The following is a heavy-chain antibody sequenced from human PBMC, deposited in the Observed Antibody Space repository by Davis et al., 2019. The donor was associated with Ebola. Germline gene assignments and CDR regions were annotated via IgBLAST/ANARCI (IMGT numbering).Heavy chain of an antibody. D-gene: IGHD3-3*01. CDR2: ISGSGGST. Sequence: LSLTCAASGFTFSSYSMNWVRQAPGKGLEWVSAISGSGGSTYYAGSVKGRFTVSRDNSKKTMYLQMNSLRAEDTAVYYCARSGLSFGVVKYHYGMDVWGKGTTVTVSS. J-gene: IGHJ6*04. CDR1: GFTFSSYS. CDR3: ARSGLSFGVVKYHYGMDV. V-gene: IGHV3-23*01.